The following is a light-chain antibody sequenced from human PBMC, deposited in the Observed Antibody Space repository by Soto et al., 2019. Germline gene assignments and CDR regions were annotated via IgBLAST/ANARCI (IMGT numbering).Light chain of an antibody. CDR2: KAS. Sequence: DIQMTQSPSTLSASVGDRVTITCRASQSVGSWLAWYQQKPGRAPKLLIYKASTLESGVPSRFSGSGSGTEFTLTISSLKPDDFATYYCQQYQSYSRTFGQGTKVDI. J-gene: IGKJ1*01. CDR1: QSVGSW. V-gene: IGKV1-5*03. CDR3: QQYQSYSRT.